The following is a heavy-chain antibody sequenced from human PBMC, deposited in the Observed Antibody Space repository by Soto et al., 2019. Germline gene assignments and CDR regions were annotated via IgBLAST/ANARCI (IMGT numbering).Heavy chain of an antibody. D-gene: IGHD4-17*01. CDR2: VGTAGDT. J-gene: IGHJ6*02. CDR1: GFTFSSFD. Sequence: EAQLVESGGGLVQPGGSLRLSCAASGFTFSSFDMHWVRQATGKGLEWVSAVGTAGDTHYPDSVKGRFTISREDAKNSFYLQMNSLTAGDTAVYYCTRAYPYANYGMDVWGQGTTVTVSS. CDR3: TRAYPYANYGMDV. V-gene: IGHV3-13*04.